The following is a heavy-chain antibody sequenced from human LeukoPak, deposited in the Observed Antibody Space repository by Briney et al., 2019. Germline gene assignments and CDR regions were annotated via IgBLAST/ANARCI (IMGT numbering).Heavy chain of an antibody. Sequence: SQTLSLTCTVSGGSISSGSYYWSWIRQPAGKGLEWIVRMYTSGTTNYNPSLKSRVTISVDTSKNQFSLKLSSVTAADTAVYYCARGASSSSPIGYYYYYMDVWGKGTTVTVS. V-gene: IGHV4-61*02. CDR3: ARGASSSSPIGYYYYYMDV. CDR2: MYTSGTT. J-gene: IGHJ6*03. D-gene: IGHD6-6*01. CDR1: GGSISSGSYY.